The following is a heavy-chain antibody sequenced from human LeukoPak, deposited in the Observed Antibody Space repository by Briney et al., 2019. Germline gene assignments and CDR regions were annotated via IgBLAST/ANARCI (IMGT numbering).Heavy chain of an antibody. CDR2: ISAYNGNT. CDR3: ARGGSGSPFDY. CDR1: GYTFTSYG. V-gene: IGHV1-18*01. J-gene: IGHJ4*02. Sequence: GASVKVSCKASGYTFTSYGISWVRQAPGQGLEWMGWISAYNGNTKYSQKFQGRVTITRDTSASTAYMELSSLRSEDTAVYYCARGGSGSPFDYWGQGTLVTVSS. D-gene: IGHD1-26*01.